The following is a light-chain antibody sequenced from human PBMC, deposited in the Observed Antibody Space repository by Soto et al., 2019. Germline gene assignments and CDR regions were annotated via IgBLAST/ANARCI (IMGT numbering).Light chain of an antibody. V-gene: IGLV1-40*01. CDR1: SSNIGAGYD. J-gene: IGLJ2*01. CDR2: GNS. CDR3: SSYRSSSTPYVV. Sequence: QSVLTQPPSVSGAPGQRVTISCTGSSSNIGAGYDVHWYQQLPGTAPKLLIYGNSNRPSGVPDRFSGSKSGTSASLAITGLQAEDEADYYCSSYRSSSTPYVVFGGGTKLTVL.